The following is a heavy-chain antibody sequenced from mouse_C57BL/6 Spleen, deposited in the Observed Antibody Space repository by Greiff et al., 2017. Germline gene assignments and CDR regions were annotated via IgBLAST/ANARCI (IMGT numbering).Heavy chain of an antibody. J-gene: IGHJ4*01. CDR2: INPNNGGT. Sequence: EVQLQQSGPELVKPGASVKISCKASGFTFTDYYMNWVKQSHGKSLEWIGDINPNNGGTSYNQKFKGKATLSVDKSSSTAYMELRSLTSEDSAVYYCASPMDMDYWGPGTSVTVS. V-gene: IGHV1-26*01. CDR3: ASPMDMDY. D-gene: IGHD2-3*01. CDR1: GFTFTDYY.